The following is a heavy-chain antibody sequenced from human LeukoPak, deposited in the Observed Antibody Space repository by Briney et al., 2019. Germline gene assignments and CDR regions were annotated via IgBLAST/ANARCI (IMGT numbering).Heavy chain of an antibody. D-gene: IGHD5-12*01. CDR3: ARESGQPDY. CDR2: INSDGSST. V-gene: IGHV3-74*01. J-gene: IGHJ4*02. CDR1: GFAFRSYW. Sequence: GGSLRLSCAASGFAFRSYWMHWVRQAPGKGLVWVSRINSDGSSTIYADSVKGRFTISRDNAKNTLYLQMNSLRAEDTAVYYCARESGQPDYWGQGTLVTVSS.